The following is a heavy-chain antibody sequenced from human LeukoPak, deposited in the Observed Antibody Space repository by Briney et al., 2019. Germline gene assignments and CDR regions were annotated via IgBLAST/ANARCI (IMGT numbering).Heavy chain of an antibody. CDR2: INPSGGST. V-gene: IGHV1-46*01. CDR3: ARDKGVAAAGRQTPPGAFDI. J-gene: IGHJ3*02. D-gene: IGHD6-13*01. Sequence: GASVKVPCKASGYTFTSYYMHWVRQAPGQGLEWMGIINPSGGSTSYAQKFQGRVTMTRDTSTSTVYMELSSLRSEDTAVYYCARDKGVAAAGRQTPPGAFDIWGQGTMVTVSS. CDR1: GYTFTSYY.